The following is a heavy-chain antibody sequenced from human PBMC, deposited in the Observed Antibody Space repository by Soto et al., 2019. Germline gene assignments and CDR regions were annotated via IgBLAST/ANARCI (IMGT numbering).Heavy chain of an antibody. CDR2: IYYSGST. D-gene: IGHD2-21*01. J-gene: IGHJ4*02. V-gene: IGHV4-59*01. CDR3: AGAEVPYWGGAAYPGGFAY. CDR1: GGSISSYY. Sequence: QVQLQESGPGLVKPSETLSLTCTVSGGSISSYYWSWIRQPPGKGLEWIGYIYYSGSTNYNPSLNSRLTTAVDPSRNHSPLKLSSLPAADPAVYYWAGAEVPYWGGAAYPGGFAYGGQGPLVTVSS.